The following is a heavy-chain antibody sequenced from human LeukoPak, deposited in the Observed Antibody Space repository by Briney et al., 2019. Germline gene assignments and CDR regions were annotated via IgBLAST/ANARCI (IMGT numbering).Heavy chain of an antibody. CDR2: ISSSSSTI. CDR3: ARDSTYYYDSSGYYYVGYFDY. D-gene: IGHD3-22*01. J-gene: IGHJ4*02. CDR1: GFTFSSYS. V-gene: IGHV3-48*04. Sequence: GGSLRLSCAASGFTFSSYSMNWVRQAPGKGLEWVSYISSSSSTIYYADSVKGRFTISRDNAKNSLYLQMNSLRAEDTAVYYCARDSTYYYDSSGYYYVGYFDYWGQGTLVTVSS.